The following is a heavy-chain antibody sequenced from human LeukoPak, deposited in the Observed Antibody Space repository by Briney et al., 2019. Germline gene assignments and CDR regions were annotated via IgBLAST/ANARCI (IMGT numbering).Heavy chain of an antibody. CDR2: INPNSGGT. J-gene: IGHJ4*02. CDR1: GYTVTGYY. CDR3: ARDKGGDYGAFDY. D-gene: IGHD4/OR15-4a*01. Sequence: GASVKVSCKASGYTVTGYYMHWVRQAPGQGLEWMGWINPNSGGTNYAQKFQGRVTMTRDTSISTAYMELSRLRSDDTAVYYCARDKGGDYGAFDYWGQGTLVTVSS. V-gene: IGHV1-2*02.